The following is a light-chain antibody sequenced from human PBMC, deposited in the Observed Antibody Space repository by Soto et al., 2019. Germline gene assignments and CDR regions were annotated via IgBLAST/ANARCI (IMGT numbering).Light chain of an antibody. J-gene: IGKJ5*01. CDR1: QSVNRY. V-gene: IGKV3-11*01. CDR2: DAS. Sequence: NVLTQSPGTQSLSPGERATLSCRASQSVNRYLVWYQQKPGQAPRLLMYDASKRATGIPARFSGSGSGTDFTLTISSLEPEDFAVYYCQQRTRWPMTFGQGTRLEIK. CDR3: QQRTRWPMT.